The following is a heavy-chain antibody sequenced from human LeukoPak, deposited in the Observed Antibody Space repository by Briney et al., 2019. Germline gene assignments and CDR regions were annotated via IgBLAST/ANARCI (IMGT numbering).Heavy chain of an antibody. Sequence: GASVKVSCKASGYTFTSYGIIWVRQAPGQGLEWMGGIIPIFGTANYAQKFQDRVTITADESTSTAYMELSSLRSEDTAVYYCARAHYYGSGSYNWFDPWGQGTLVTVSS. D-gene: IGHD3-10*01. CDR2: IIPIFGTA. CDR1: GYTFTSYG. CDR3: ARAHYYGSGSYNWFDP. V-gene: IGHV1-69*13. J-gene: IGHJ5*02.